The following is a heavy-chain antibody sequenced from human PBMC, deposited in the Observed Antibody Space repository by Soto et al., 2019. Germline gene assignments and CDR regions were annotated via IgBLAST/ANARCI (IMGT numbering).Heavy chain of an antibody. V-gene: IGHV3-23*01. CDR2: VSIGGST. CDR1: GFTFSSYA. Sequence: GGSLRLSRAASGFTFSSYAMGWVRQGPGKGLEWVAVVSIGGSTHYADSVRGRFTISRDNSKNTLSLQMNSLTAEDTAVYFCAKRRGVGGHFDYWGQGALVTVSS. J-gene: IGHJ4*02. D-gene: IGHD2-8*02. CDR3: AKRRGVGGHFDY.